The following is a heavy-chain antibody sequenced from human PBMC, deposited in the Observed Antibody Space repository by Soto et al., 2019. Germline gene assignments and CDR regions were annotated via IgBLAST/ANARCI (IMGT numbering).Heavy chain of an antibody. J-gene: IGHJ5*02. CDR2: ISYDGSNK. D-gene: IGHD3-10*01. CDR3: ARGRSTACVWLNWFDL. V-gene: IGHV3-30-3*01. CDR1: GFTFSSYA. Sequence: QVQLVESGGGVVQPGRSLRLSCAASGFTFSSYAMHWVRQAPGKGLEWVAVISYDGSNKYYADSVKGRFTISRDNSKNTLYLRMSRLRAEDTAVYHCARGRSTACVWLNWFDLWCQGTLVTVSS.